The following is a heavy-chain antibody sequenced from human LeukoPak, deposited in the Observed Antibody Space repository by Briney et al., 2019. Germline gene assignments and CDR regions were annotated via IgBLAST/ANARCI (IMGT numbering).Heavy chain of an antibody. CDR2: IYYSGST. V-gene: IGHV4-38-2*02. Sequence: SETLSLTCTVSGYSFSSGYYWGWIRQPPGKGLEWIGSIYYSGSTYYNSSLKSRVTISVDRSKNEFSLKLSSVTAADPAVYYCAMVITIVGVVITKNWFDPWGQGTLVTVSS. J-gene: IGHJ5*02. D-gene: IGHD3-3*01. CDR1: GYSFSSGYY. CDR3: AMVITIVGVVITKNWFDP.